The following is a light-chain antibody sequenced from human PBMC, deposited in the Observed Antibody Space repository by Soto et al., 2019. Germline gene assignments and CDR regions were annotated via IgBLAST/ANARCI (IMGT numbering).Light chain of an antibody. J-gene: IGLJ2*01. Sequence: QSALTQPASVSGSPGQSITISCTGTSSDVGGYNYVSWYQQHPAKAPKLMIYDVSNRPSGVSNRFSGSKSGNTASLTISGLQAEDEADYYCSSYTSSSTLEVFGGGTKLTV. CDR2: DVS. CDR3: SSYTSSSTLEV. V-gene: IGLV2-14*01. CDR1: SSDVGGYNY.